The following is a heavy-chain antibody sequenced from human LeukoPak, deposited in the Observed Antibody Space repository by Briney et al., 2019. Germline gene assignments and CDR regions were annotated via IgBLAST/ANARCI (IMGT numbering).Heavy chain of an antibody. Sequence: SETLSLTCTVSGGSMTSRYWSWIRQSPGKGLEWIGYIHDSGSTNYNPSLRSRVTISLDTSNNHFSLRLSSVTAADTAMYYCARDSSYCPDASCWGPDVQVVPGYYFDYWGPGILVTVSS. CDR2: IHDSGST. J-gene: IGHJ4*02. CDR1: GGSMTSRY. CDR3: ARDSSYCPDASCWGPDVQVVPGYYFDY. V-gene: IGHV4-59*11. D-gene: IGHD6-6*01.